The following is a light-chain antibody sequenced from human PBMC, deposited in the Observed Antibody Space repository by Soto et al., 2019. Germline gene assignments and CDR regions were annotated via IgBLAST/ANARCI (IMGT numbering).Light chain of an antibody. CDR3: AAWDDSLSVHYV. CDR2: KNN. CDR1: SSNIGSNY. V-gene: IGLV1-47*03. Sequence: QSVLTQPPTASGTPGQRDIISCSGTSSNIGSNYVYWYQQVPGMAPKLLIYKNNQRHSVVPDRISGSKSGSSASLAISGLWSEDEADYYCAAWDDSLSVHYVFGVGTKVTVL. J-gene: IGLJ1*01.